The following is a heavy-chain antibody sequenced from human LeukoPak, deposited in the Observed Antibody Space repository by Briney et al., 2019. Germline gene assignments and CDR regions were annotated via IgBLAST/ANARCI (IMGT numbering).Heavy chain of an antibody. D-gene: IGHD6-19*01. CDR3: AARYSSGWYDS. J-gene: IGHJ5*02. Sequence: PGGSLRLSCAASGFTFSNYAMSWVRQAPGKGLEWVSAISSDGSTKIADSVKGRFTISRDNSKNTLYLEMNSLRADDTAVYYCAARYSSGWYDSWGQGTLVTVSS. CDR2: ISSDGST. CDR1: GFTFSNYA. V-gene: IGHV3-23*01.